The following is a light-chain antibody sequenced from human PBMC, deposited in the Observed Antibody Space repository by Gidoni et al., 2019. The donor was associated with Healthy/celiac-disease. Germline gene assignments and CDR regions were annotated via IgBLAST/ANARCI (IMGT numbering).Light chain of an antibody. J-gene: IGKJ1*01. CDR1: QGISSY. Sequence: AIRMTQSPSSFSASTGDRVTIICRASQGISSYLAWYQQKPGKAPKLLIYAASTWQSGVPARFSGSGSGTDCTLTISCLQSEDFATYYCQQYYSYPLTFGQGTKVEIK. V-gene: IGKV1-8*01. CDR2: AAS. CDR3: QQYYSYPLT.